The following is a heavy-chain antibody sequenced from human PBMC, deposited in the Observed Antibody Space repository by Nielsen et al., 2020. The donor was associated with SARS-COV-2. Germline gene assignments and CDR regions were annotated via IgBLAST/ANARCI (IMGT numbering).Heavy chain of an antibody. CDR3: TRLRSSGWYPAASSYFDS. V-gene: IGHV3-7*05. J-gene: IGHJ4*02. CDR2: IKKDESEK. CDR1: GFTFSSYW. Sequence: GESLKISCAASGFTFSSYWMSWVRQAPGKGLEWVANIKKDESEKYYVDSVKGRWTISRDNAKNSLFLQMNSLRAEDTAVYYCTRLRSSGWYPAASSYFDSWGQGTLVTVSS. D-gene: IGHD6-19*01.